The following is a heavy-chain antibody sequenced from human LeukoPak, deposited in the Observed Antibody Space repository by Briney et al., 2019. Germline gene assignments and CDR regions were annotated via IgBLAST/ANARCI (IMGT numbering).Heavy chain of an antibody. CDR3: ARERGNIAARGAGYYFDY. D-gene: IGHD6-6*01. V-gene: IGHV3-21*01. J-gene: IGHJ4*02. Sequence: GGSLRLSCAASGFTFSSYSMNWVRQAPGKGLEWVSSISSSSSYIYYADSVKGRFTISRDNAKNSLYLQMNSLRAEDTAVYYCARERGNIAARGAGYYFDYWGQGTLVTVSS. CDR1: GFTFSSYS. CDR2: ISSSSSYI.